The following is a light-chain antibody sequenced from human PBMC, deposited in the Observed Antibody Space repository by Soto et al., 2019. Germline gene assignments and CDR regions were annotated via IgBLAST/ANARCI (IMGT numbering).Light chain of an antibody. Sequence: QAVVTQEPSLTVSPGGTVTLTCGSSTGAVTSGHYPYWFQQKPGQAPRTLIYDTSNKHSWTPARFSGSLLGGKAALTLSGAQPEDEAEYYCLLSYSGGWLVVFGGGTKLTVL. J-gene: IGLJ2*01. V-gene: IGLV7-46*01. CDR3: LLSYSGGWLVV. CDR1: TGAVTSGHY. CDR2: DTS.